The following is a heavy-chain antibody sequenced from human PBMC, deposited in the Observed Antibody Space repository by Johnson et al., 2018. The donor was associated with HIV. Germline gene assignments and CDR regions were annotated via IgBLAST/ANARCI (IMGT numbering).Heavy chain of an antibody. Sequence: VHLVESGGGVVRPGGSLRLSCAASGFTFDDYGMSWVRQAPGKGLEWVSGINWNGGSTGYADSVKGRFTISRDNAKNSLYLQMNSLRAEDTAMYYCARGMWIPEIDAIDIWGQGTMVTVSS. V-gene: IGHV3-20*04. CDR1: GFTFDDYG. J-gene: IGHJ3*02. D-gene: IGHD5-18*01. CDR2: INWNGGST. CDR3: ARGMWIPEIDAIDI.